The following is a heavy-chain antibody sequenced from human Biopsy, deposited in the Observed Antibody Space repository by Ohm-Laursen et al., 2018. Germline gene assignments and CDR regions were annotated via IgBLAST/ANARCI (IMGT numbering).Heavy chain of an antibody. V-gene: IGHV3-49*03. CDR3: AREGLGTTADY. D-gene: IGHD1/OR15-1a*01. J-gene: IGHJ4*02. CDR2: IRSSGYGGTA. Sequence: SLRLSCTASGFSFENYVMKWFRQGPGKGLEWVGLIRSSGYGGTADYAASVKGRFTISRDDSKSFAYLQMTSLRTEGTAVYFCAREGLGTTADYWGQGILVTVSS. CDR1: GFSFENYV.